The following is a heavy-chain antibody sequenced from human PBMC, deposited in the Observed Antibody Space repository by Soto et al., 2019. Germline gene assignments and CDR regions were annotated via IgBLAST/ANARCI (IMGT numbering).Heavy chain of an antibody. Sequence: GSLRLSCAASGFTFSNYSMNWVRQAPGKGLEWLSYISSTNTIYYGDSVKGRFTISRDNAKNSLYLQMNSLKAEDTAVYYCTRDYDIPTHIDYWGQGTLVTVSS. CDR1: GFTFSNYS. CDR2: ISSTNTI. J-gene: IGHJ4*02. V-gene: IGHV3-48*01. D-gene: IGHD2-8*01. CDR3: TRDYDIPTHIDY.